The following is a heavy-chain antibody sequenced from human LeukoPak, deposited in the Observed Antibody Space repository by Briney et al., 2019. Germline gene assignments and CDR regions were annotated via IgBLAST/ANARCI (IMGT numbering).Heavy chain of an antibody. D-gene: IGHD3-3*01. CDR2: IYTSGST. J-gene: IGHJ4*02. V-gene: IGHV4-61*02. Sequence: PSETLSLTCTVSGGSISSGSYYWSWLRQPAGKGLEWIGRIYTSGSTNYNPSLKSRVTISVDTSKNQFSLKLSSVTAADTAVYYCASHGGVLEWLFDYWGQGILVTVSS. CDR1: GGSISSGSYY. CDR3: ASHGGVLEWLFDY.